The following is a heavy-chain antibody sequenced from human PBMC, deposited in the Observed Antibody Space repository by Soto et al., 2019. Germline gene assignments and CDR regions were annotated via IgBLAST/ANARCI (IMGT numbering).Heavy chain of an antibody. Sequence: ASVKVSCKASGYTFTSYSMHCVRQAPGQGLEWMGIINPSSGRTSYAQNFQGRVTMTSDTSTSIVYMEMSSLKSEDTAVYYCARDHNFGFILYAMDVWGQGTTVNVSS. V-gene: IGHV1-46*01. CDR1: GYTFTSYS. J-gene: IGHJ6*02. D-gene: IGHD2-15*01. CDR2: INPSSGRT. CDR3: ARDHNFGFILYAMDV.